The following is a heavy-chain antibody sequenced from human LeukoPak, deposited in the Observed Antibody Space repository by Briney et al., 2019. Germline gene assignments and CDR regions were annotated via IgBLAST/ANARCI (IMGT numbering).Heavy chain of an antibody. CDR2: ISAYNGNT. Sequence: ASVKVSCKASGYTFTSYGISWVRQAPGQGLEWMGWISAYNGNTNYAQKLQGRVTMTSDTSTSTAYMELRSLRSDDAAVYYCARAGSYGHTYYFDYWGQGTLVTVSS. V-gene: IGHV1-18*01. CDR1: GYTFTSYG. D-gene: IGHD5-18*01. CDR3: ARAGSYGHTYYFDY. J-gene: IGHJ4*02.